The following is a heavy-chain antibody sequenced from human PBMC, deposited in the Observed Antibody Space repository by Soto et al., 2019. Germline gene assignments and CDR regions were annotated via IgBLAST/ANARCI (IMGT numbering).Heavy chain of an antibody. CDR2: ISAYNGNT. Sequence: QVQLVQSGXXXXXXGASVKVSCKASGYTFTSYGISWVRQAPGQGLEWMGWISAYNGNTKYAQKLQGRVTMTTDTSTSTAYMEVRSLRSDDTAVYYCARDLAVGLVDYWGQGTLDTVSS. CDR3: ARDLAVGLVDY. D-gene: IGHD6-19*01. V-gene: IGHV1-18*01. J-gene: IGHJ4*02. CDR1: GYTFTSYG.